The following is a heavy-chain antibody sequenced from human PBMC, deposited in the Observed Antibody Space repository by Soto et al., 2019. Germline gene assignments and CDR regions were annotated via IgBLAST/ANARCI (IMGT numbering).Heavy chain of an antibody. CDR2: IYGDDDK. Sequence: QITLKESGPTLVNPTQTVTLTCSFSGFSLSTPGAAVAWIRQPPGQALEWVALIYGDDDKRYSPSLKSRLNITKDTSKDQVVLTMTNMDPVDTATSFCVHRLPFYFNFWGRGALVTVTS. J-gene: IGHJ2*01. CDR1: GFSLSTPGAA. CDR3: VHRLPFYFNF. V-gene: IGHV2-5*02.